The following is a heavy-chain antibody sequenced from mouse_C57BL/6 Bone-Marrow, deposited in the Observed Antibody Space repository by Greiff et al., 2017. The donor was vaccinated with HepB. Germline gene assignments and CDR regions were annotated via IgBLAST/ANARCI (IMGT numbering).Heavy chain of an antibody. CDR2: IRNKANNHAT. Sequence: EVKLMESGGGLVQPGGSMKLSCAASGFTFSDAWMDWVRQSPEKGLEWVAEIRNKANNHATYYAESVKGRFTISRDDSKSSVYLQMNSLRAEDTGIYYCTRNPPYYSNMYYFDYWGQGTTLTVSS. CDR1: GFTFSDAW. D-gene: IGHD2-5*01. V-gene: IGHV6-6*01. J-gene: IGHJ2*01. CDR3: TRNPPYYSNMYYFDY.